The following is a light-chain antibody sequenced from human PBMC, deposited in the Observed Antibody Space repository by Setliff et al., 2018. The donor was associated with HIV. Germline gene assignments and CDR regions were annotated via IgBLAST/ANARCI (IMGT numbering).Light chain of an antibody. CDR2: QAT. Sequence: QSVLTQPASVSGSPGQSITISCTGTSSDVGRYDLVSWYQQHPAKAPKLIIYQATRRPSGVSNRFSGSKSGNTASLTISGLQAEDEADYYCCSNTGSNTFVFGTGTKVTVL. V-gene: IGLV2-23*01. J-gene: IGLJ1*01. CDR3: CSNTGSNTFV. CDR1: SSDVGRYDL.